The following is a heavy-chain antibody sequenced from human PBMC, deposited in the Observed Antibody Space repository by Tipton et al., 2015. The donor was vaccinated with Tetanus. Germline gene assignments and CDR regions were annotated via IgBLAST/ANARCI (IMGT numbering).Heavy chain of an antibody. J-gene: IGHJ5*02. D-gene: IGHD4-17*01. V-gene: IGHV4-59*01. Sequence: TLSLTCTVSGGSISSYYWSWIRQPPGKGLEWIGYIYYSGSTNYNPSLKSRVTISVDTSKNQFSLKLSSVTAADTAVYYCARGGRYDYGVQGWFDPWGQGTLATVSS. CDR1: GGSISSYY. CDR2: IYYSGST. CDR3: ARGGRYDYGVQGWFDP.